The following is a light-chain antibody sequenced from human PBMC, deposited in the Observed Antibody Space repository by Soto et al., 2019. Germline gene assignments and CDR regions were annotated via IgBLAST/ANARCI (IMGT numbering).Light chain of an antibody. CDR1: ISDVGGYNY. V-gene: IGLV2-14*03. CDR3: CSYTTSSTLVV. CDR2: DVN. Sequence: QSALTQPASVSGSPGQSITISCTGTISDVGGYNYVSWYQQHPGKAPKLVIYDVNNRPSGVSNRFSGSKSGNTASLTISGLQAEDEADHYCCSYTTSSTLVVFGGGTKLTVL. J-gene: IGLJ2*01.